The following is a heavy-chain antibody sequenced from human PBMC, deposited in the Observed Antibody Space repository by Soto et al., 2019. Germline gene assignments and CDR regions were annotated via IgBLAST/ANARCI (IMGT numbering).Heavy chain of an antibody. D-gene: IGHD4-17*01. V-gene: IGHV3-64*01. J-gene: IGHJ2*01. CDR1: GFTFSSYA. CDR2: ISSNGGST. Sequence: EVQLVESGGGLVQPGGSLRLSCAASGFTFSSYAMHWVRQAPGKGLEYVSAISSNGGSTYYANSVKGRFTISRDNSKNKLYRQMGSQRAEDMAVYYCARSSYQSPRYGEVGYFDLWGRGTLVTVSS. CDR3: ARSSYQSPRYGEVGYFDL.